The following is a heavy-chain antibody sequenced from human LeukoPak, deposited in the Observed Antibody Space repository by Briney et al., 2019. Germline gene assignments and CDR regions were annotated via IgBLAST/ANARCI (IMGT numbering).Heavy chain of an antibody. CDR2: ISDIGSI. D-gene: IGHD2/OR15-2a*01. J-gene: IGHJ4*02. Sequence: SETLSLTCTVSGGSISSYYWSWIRQPPGKGPEWIAYISDIGSINYNPSLKSRVTLSLDTSKNQFSLKLSSVTAADTAVYYCAGHHPRNTVDFWGQGTLVTVSS. CDR1: GGSISSYY. V-gene: IGHV4-59*08. CDR3: AGHHPRNTVDF.